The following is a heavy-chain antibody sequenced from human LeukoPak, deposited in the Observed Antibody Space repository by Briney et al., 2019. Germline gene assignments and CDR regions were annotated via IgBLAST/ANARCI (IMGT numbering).Heavy chain of an antibody. D-gene: IGHD6-13*01. V-gene: IGHV1-69*05. J-gene: IGHJ4*02. CDR2: ITPIFGTA. CDR1: GGTFSSYA. CDR3: ARCHSSSQEQTRRDCDY. Sequence: ASVRVSCKASGGTFSSYAISWVRQAPGQGLEWMGGITPIFGTANYAQKFQGRVTITTDESTSTAYMELSSLRSEDTAVYYCARCHSSSQEQTRRDCDYWGQGTLVTVSS.